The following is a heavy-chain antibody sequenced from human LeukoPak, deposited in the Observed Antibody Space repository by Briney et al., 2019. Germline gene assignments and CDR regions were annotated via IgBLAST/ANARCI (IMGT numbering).Heavy chain of an antibody. CDR1: GFTFSSYE. CDR3: PELGITMIGGV. J-gene: IGHJ6*04. Sequence: GGPLRLSCAASGFTFSSYEMSWVRQAPGKGLEGVSYISSSGRTIYYADSLKGSFTICRDDVTKLLSLQMISLRPTDTVVDNCPELGITMIGGVWGKGTTVTISS. D-gene: IGHD3-10*02. V-gene: IGHV3-48*03. CDR2: ISSSGRTI.